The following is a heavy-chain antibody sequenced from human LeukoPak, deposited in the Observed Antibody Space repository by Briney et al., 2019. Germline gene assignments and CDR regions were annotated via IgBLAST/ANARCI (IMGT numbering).Heavy chain of an antibody. CDR1: VFTFSNYA. J-gene: IGHJ4*02. Sequence: GGSLRLSCAAPVFTFSNYAMGWVRQAPGKGLEWVSGISGSDYAYYTDSVKGRYTISRDNSKNTLYLKMNTLRAEDTAVYYCAKGVRYLDWWILDYWGQGTLVPVS. CDR3: AKGVRYLDWWILDY. CDR2: ISGSDYA. V-gene: IGHV3-23*01. D-gene: IGHD3-9*01.